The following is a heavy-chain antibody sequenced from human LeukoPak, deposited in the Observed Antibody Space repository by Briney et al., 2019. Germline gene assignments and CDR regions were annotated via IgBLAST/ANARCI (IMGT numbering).Heavy chain of an antibody. V-gene: IGHV3-21*01. J-gene: IGHJ3*02. CDR2: ILSSSNYI. D-gene: IGHD4-17*01. CDR3: ARDFGSNGDFHAFDI. Sequence: GGSLRRSCVASGFTFSSYSMNWVRQAPGKGLEWVSSILSSSNYIYYADSVKGRFTISRDNAKNSLYLQMNSLRAEDTAVYYCARDFGSNGDFHAFDIWGQGTMVTVSS. CDR1: GFTFSSYS.